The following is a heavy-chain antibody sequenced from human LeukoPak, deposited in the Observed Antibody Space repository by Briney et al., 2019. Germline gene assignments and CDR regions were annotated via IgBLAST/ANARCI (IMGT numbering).Heavy chain of an antibody. D-gene: IGHD2-8*01. CDR1: GGSISSYY. J-gene: IGHJ4*02. Sequence: SETLSLTCTVSGGSISSYYWSWIRQPPGKGLEWIGYIYYSGTTNYNPSLKSRVTISVDTSKNQFSLKLSSVTAADTAVYYCARGCGTNGVCYSDYWGQGTLVTVSS. CDR3: ARGCGTNGVCYSDY. V-gene: IGHV4-59*12. CDR2: IYYSGTT.